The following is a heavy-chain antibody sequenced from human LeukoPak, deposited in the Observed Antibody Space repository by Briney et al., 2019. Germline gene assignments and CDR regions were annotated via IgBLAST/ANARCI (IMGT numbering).Heavy chain of an antibody. V-gene: IGHV3-33*01. Sequence: PGTSLRLSCVVSGISFSSHGMHWVRQAPGKGLEWVAVIWYEGSNIWYADSVKGRFTISRDNSKNTLYLQMNSLRAEDTALYYCARARNDYDSNGFSLLEYWGQGTLVTVSS. D-gene: IGHD3-22*01. CDR2: IWYEGSNI. CDR1: GISFSSHG. CDR3: ARARNDYDSNGFSLLEY. J-gene: IGHJ4*02.